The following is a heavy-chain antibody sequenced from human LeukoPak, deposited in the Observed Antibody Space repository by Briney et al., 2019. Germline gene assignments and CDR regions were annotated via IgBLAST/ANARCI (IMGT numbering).Heavy chain of an antibody. Sequence: GGSLRLSCAASGFTFSSYEMNWVRQAPGKGLEWVSYISSTGRTIYYADAVKGRFTISRDNAQNSLYLELNSLRAEDTAVYYCARVHRSSAWKFDSWGQGTLVTVSS. CDR3: ARVHRSSAWKFDS. CDR1: GFTFSSYE. J-gene: IGHJ4*02. CDR2: ISSTGRTI. D-gene: IGHD6-19*01. V-gene: IGHV3-48*03.